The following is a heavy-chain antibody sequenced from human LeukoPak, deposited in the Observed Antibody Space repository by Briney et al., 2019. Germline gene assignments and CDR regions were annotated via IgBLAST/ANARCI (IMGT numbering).Heavy chain of an antibody. V-gene: IGHV3-30*02. CDR3: APGPHGGIFGY. CDR2: IRPDGGDK. J-gene: IGHJ4*02. Sequence: PGGSLRLSCAVSRSTFSSHGMHWVRQAPGKGLEWVAFIRPDGGDKYYADSVKGRFTVSRDNSKNTLYLQMSSLRAEDTAVYYCAPGPHGGIFGYWGQGTLVTVSS. D-gene: IGHD3-16*01. CDR1: RSTFSSHG.